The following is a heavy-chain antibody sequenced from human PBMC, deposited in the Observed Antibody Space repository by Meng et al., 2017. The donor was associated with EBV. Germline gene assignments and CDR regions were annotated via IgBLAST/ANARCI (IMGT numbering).Heavy chain of an antibody. Sequence: QLQLRESGPGQVKPWETLSLTRTVSGDSISSFYYWGWIRQPPGRGLGWIGSVHYTGSTYYSPSLKSRVTVSVDTSKNQFSLRLTSVTAADTAVYYCARPFPSWQSPRLDPFGAWGQGTLVTVSS. J-gene: IGHJ5*02. V-gene: IGHV4-39*01. D-gene: IGHD6-19*01. CDR2: VHYTGST. CDR1: GDSISSFYY. CDR3: ARPFPSWQSPRLDPFGA.